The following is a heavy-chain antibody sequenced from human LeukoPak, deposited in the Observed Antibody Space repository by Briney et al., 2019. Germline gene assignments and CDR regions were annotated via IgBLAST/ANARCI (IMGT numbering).Heavy chain of an antibody. J-gene: IGHJ4*02. D-gene: IGHD2-15*01. CDR2: IYYSGST. V-gene: IGHV4-34*01. CDR1: GESFSGYY. CDR3: ARGFHCSGGSCYGYYFDY. Sequence: PSETLSLTCAVYGESFSGYYWSWIRQPPGKGLEWIGYIYYSGSTYYNPSLKSRVTISVDTSKNQFSLKLSSVTAADTAVDYCARGFHCSGGSCYGYYFDYWGQGTLVTVSS.